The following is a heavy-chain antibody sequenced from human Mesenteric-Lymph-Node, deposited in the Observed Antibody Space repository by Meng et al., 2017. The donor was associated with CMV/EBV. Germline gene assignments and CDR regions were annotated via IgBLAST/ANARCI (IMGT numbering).Heavy chain of an antibody. CDR2: IYDDGVGT. J-gene: IGHJ4*02. V-gene: IGHV3-23*01. CDR3: AKYRGTTTPRYYFDY. CDR1: GFTFSSFA. Sequence: GESLKISCAASGFTFSSFAMSWVRQAPGRGLEWVSLIYDDGVGTLYADSVKGRFTISGDNSRNTLYLQMSSLGAEDTAVYYCAKYRGTTTPRYYFDYWGQGTLVTVSS. D-gene: IGHD1-1*01.